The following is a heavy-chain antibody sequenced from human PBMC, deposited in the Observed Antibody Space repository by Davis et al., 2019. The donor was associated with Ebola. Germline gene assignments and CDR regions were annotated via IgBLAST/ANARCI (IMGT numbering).Heavy chain of an antibody. CDR3: ARTNFHFDSSGQGYSFDY. D-gene: IGHD3-22*01. J-gene: IGHJ4*02. V-gene: IGHV1-8*02. Sequence: ASVKVSCKASGYTFTGYYMHWVRQAPGQGLEWMGWMNPNSGNTDYAQKFQGRVTMTRDTSITTAYMELSSLISTDTAVYFCARTNFHFDSSGQGYSFDYWGQGTLVTVSS. CDR2: MNPNSGNT. CDR1: GYTFTGYY.